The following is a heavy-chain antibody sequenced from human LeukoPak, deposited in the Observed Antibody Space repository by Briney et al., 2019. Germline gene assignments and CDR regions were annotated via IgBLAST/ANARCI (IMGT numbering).Heavy chain of an antibody. J-gene: IGHJ3*02. CDR1: GDSVSSNSAA. D-gene: IGHD6-13*01. CDR2: TYYRSKWYN. Sequence: SQTLSLTCVIPGDSVSSNSAAWNWIRQSPSRGLEWLGRTYYRSKWYNDYALSVKSRITINPDTSKNQFSLQLNSVTPEDTAVYYCAREYEHQLAYDAFDIWGQGTMVTVSS. CDR3: AREYEHQLAYDAFDI. V-gene: IGHV6-1*01.